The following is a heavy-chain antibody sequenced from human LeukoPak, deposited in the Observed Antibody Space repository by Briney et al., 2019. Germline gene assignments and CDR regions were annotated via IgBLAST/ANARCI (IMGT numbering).Heavy chain of an antibody. V-gene: IGHV3-48*03. D-gene: IGHD5-18*01. CDR1: GFTFSSYE. J-gene: IGHJ6*03. Sequence: GGSLRLSCAASGFTFSSYEMNWVRQAPGKGLEWLSYISNSGVTIYYADSVKGRFTISRDNAKNSLYLQMNSLRAEDTAVYYCARDRTGYTYVDVWGKGTTVTVSS. CDR2: ISNSGVTI. CDR3: ARDRTGYTYVDV.